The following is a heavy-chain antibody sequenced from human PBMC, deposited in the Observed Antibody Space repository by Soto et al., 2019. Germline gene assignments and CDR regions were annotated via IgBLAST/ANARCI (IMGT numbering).Heavy chain of an antibody. Sequence: GGSLRLSCAASGFTFSSYAMSWVRQAPGKGLERVSSICGSGVSTYYAYSVKGRFTISRYYSKNTLYLQMNSLRAEDTAVYYCASLNYYDSSGYYYGGFDYWGQGTLVTVSS. D-gene: IGHD3-22*01. J-gene: IGHJ4*02. CDR2: ICGSGVST. CDR1: GFTFSSYA. CDR3: ASLNYYDSSGYYYGGFDY. V-gene: IGHV3-23*01.